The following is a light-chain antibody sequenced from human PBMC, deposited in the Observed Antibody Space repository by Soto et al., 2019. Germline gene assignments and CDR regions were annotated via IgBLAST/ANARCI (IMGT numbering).Light chain of an antibody. Sequence: EIVLTQSPGTLSLSPGEGVTLSCRTSQSVSSGHLAWYQQKPGQAPRLLIYGASNRATGIPDRFSGSGSGTDFTLTISRLEPEDFAVYYCQQYVDLPRTFGQGTKVDIK. CDR3: QQYVDLPRT. CDR2: GAS. CDR1: QSVSSGH. J-gene: IGKJ1*01. V-gene: IGKV3-20*01.